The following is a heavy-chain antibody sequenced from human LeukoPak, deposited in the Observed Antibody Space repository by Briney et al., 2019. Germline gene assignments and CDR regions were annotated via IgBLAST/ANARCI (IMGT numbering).Heavy chain of an antibody. Sequence: GGSLRLSCAASGFSFSSYGMHWVRQAPGKGLEWVAFLRYDGSNEYYANSVKGRFTISRDNSKNTLYLQMNSLRAEDTAVYYCAKDRSAVLGLGGLDYWGQGALVTVSS. J-gene: IGHJ4*02. V-gene: IGHV3-30*02. CDR3: AKDRSAVLGLGGLDY. CDR1: GFSFSSYG. D-gene: IGHD3/OR15-3a*01. CDR2: LRYDGSNE.